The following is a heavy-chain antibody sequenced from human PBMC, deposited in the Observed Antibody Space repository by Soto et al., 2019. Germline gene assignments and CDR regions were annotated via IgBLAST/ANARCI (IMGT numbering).Heavy chain of an antibody. CDR2: IYHSGST. V-gene: IGHV4-38-2*02. CDR1: GDSISRGYH. CDR3: AREGGYYYDSSGYYAFDY. Sequence: SETLSLTCAVSGDSISRGYHWAWIRQPPGKGLEWVASIYHSGSTYYNPSLKSRVTISVDTSKNQFSLKLSSVTAADTAVYYCAREGGYYYDSSGYYAFDYWGQGTLVTVYS. D-gene: IGHD3-22*01. J-gene: IGHJ4*02.